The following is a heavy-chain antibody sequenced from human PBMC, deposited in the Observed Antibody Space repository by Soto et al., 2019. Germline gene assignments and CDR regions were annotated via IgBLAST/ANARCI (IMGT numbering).Heavy chain of an antibody. V-gene: IGHV3-30*18. J-gene: IGHJ6*02. Sequence: QVQLVESGGGVVQPGRSLRLSCAASGFSFSYYGMHWVRQAPGEGLEWVAVISYDGTNEYYADSVKGRLTISRDNSKKTLYLQINSLRAEDTAVYSCAKAEGRFLKYYFRFGIDVWGQGTTVTVSS. CDR1: GFSFSYYG. D-gene: IGHD3-3*01. CDR2: ISYDGTNE. CDR3: AKAEGRFLKYYFRFGIDV.